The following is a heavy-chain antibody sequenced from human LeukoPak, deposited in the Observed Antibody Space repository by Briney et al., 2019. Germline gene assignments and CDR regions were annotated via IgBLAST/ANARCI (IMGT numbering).Heavy chain of an antibody. J-gene: IGHJ4*02. CDR1: GFTFGNYA. D-gene: IGHD3-22*01. CDR2: IRSKTYRGTT. Sequence: GGSLRLSCTASGFTFGNYALSGFRHAPGKGLEWVAFIRSKTYRGTTEYAASVKGRFTISRDDSKSIAYLQMNSLKTEDTAVYYCARANSFDSSGYYFDYWGQGTLVTVSS. V-gene: IGHV3-49*03. CDR3: ARANSFDSSGYYFDY.